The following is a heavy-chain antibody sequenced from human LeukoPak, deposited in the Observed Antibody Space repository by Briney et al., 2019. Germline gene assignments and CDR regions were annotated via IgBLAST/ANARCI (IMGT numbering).Heavy chain of an antibody. CDR1: GGPFSDYY. D-gene: IGHD2-21*02. Sequence: SETLSLTCTVYGGPFSDYYWTWIRQPPGMGLEWIGEINHRGATNYNPSLKSRVTMSVDTSNNQFSLRLDSVAAADTAIYYCARGRGITVPTSIILDYLDQGAQVTVSS. V-gene: IGHV4-34*01. CDR2: INHRGAT. CDR3: ARGRGITVPTSIILDY. J-gene: IGHJ4*01.